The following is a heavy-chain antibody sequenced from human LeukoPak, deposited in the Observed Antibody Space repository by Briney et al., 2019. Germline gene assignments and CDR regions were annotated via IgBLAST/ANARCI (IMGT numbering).Heavy chain of an antibody. CDR2: SIPIFGTA. V-gene: IGHV1-69*06. D-gene: IGHD1-14*01. J-gene: IGHJ6*03. CDR1: GCTFSSYA. Sequence: SSVKVSCKACGCTFSSYASSGVRQATGRGLEWMGGSIPIFGTANYVQKFQGRVTITANKSTSTAYMELSSLTSEDTAVYYCTSKVYSYYYYYYMDVWGKGTTVTVSS. CDR3: TSKVYSYYYYYYMDV.